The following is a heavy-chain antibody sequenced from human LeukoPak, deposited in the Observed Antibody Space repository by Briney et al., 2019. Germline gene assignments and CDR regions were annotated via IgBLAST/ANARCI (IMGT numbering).Heavy chain of an antibody. CDR1: GFTFSSYE. J-gene: IGHJ4*02. CDR2: ISSSGSTI. D-gene: IGHD3-10*01. Sequence: GGSLRLSCAASGFTFSSYEMNWVRQAPGKGLEWVSYISSSGSTIYYADSVRGRFTISRDNAKNSLYLQMNSLRAEDTAVYYCARDRSGAYDYWGQGTLVTVSS. CDR3: ARDRSGAYDY. V-gene: IGHV3-48*03.